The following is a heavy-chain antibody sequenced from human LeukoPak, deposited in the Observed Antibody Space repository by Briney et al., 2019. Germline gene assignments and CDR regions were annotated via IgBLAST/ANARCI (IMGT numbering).Heavy chain of an antibody. CDR2: ISSNGGST. CDR3: VKSGSYYNEPYYFDY. D-gene: IGHD3-10*01. CDR1: GFTFSRYA. J-gene: IGHJ4*02. Sequence: PGGSLRLSCSASGFTFSRYAMHWVRQAPGKGLECVSGISSNGGSTYYADSVKGRFTISRDNSKNTLYLQMSSLRAEDTAVYYCVKSGSYYNEPYYFDYWGQGTLVTVSS. V-gene: IGHV3-64D*06.